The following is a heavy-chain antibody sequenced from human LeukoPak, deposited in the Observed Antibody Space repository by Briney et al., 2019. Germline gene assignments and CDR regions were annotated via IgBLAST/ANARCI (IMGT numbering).Heavy chain of an antibody. CDR3: AGQWRLRN. J-gene: IGHJ4*02. D-gene: IGHD6-25*01. CDR2: IYYSGST. CDR1: GGSISSYY. Sequence: PSETLSLTCTVSGGSISSYYWGWIRQPPGKGLEWIGSIYYSGSTYYNPSLKSRVTISVDTSKNQFSLKLSSVTAADTAVYYCAGQWRLRNWGQGTLVTVSS. V-gene: IGHV4-39*01.